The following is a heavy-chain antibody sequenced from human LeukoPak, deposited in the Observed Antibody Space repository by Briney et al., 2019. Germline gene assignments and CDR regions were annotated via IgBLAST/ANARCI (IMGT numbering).Heavy chain of an antibody. Sequence: GRSLRLSCAASGFTFSSYGMPWVRQAPGKGLEWVAVISYDGSNKYYADSVKGRFTISRDNSKNTLYLQMNSLRGEDTAVYYCARDPDSDNAWGWFDSWGQGTVVTVSS. CDR1: GFTFSSYG. D-gene: IGHD3-16*01. CDR3: ARDPDSDNAWGWFDS. V-gene: IGHV3-30*03. J-gene: IGHJ5*01. CDR2: ISYDGSNK.